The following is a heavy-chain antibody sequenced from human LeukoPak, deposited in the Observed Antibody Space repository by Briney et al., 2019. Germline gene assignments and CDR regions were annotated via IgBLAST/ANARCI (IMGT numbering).Heavy chain of an antibody. CDR3: ARDKGHDSSGYYPDFDY. V-gene: IGHV3-21*01. CDR2: ISSSSSYI. D-gene: IGHD3-22*01. J-gene: IGHJ4*02. Sequence: GGSLRLSCAASGFTFSSYSMNWVRQAPGKGLEWVSSISSSSSYIYYADSVKGRFTISRDNAKNSLYLQMNSLRAEDTAVYYCARDKGHDSSGYYPDFDYWGQGTLVTVS. CDR1: GFTFSSYS.